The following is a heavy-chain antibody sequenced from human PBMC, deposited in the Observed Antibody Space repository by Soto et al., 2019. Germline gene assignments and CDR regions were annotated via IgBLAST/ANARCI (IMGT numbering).Heavy chain of an antibody. CDR3: ARDYYYGSGSYYPHLHYGMDV. CDR1: GFTFSDYY. D-gene: IGHD3-10*01. Sequence: GGSLRLSCAASGFTFSDYYMSWIRQAPGKGLEWVSYISSSGSTIYYADSVKGRFTISRDNAKNSLYLQMNSLRAEDTAVYYCARDYYYGSGSYYPHLHYGMDVWGQGTTVTVSS. V-gene: IGHV3-11*01. J-gene: IGHJ6*02. CDR2: ISSSGSTI.